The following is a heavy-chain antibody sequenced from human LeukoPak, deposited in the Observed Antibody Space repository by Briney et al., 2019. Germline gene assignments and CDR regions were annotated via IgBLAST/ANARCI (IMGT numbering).Heavy chain of an antibody. J-gene: IGHJ4*02. CDR2: IYYSGST. V-gene: IGHV4-31*03. D-gene: IGHD3-10*01. CDR1: GGSISSGGYY. Sequence: SETLSLTCTVSGGSISSGGYYWSWIRQHPGKGMEWIGYIYYSGSTYYNPSLKSRVTISVDTSKNQFSLKLSSVTAADTAVYYCARADWGSGSYHDYSGQGTLVTVSS. CDR3: ARADWGSGSYHDY.